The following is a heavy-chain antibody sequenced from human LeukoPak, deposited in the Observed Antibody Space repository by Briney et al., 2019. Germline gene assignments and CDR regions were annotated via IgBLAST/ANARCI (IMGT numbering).Heavy chain of an antibody. J-gene: IGHJ6*02. CDR2: ISGSGLHT. CDR3: ARDGILRYLHWSYGMDV. V-gene: IGHV3-23*01. Sequence: HPGGSLRLSCAASGFTFSSYAMSWVRQAPGKGLEWVSGISGSGLHTYYADSVKGRFTISRDNSNNTLYLQMNSLRAEDTAVYYCARDGILRYLHWSYGMDVWGQGTTVTVSS. CDR1: GFTFSSYA. D-gene: IGHD3-9*01.